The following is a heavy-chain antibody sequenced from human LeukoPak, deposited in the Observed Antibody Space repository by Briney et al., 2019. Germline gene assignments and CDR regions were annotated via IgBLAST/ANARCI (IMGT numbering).Heavy chain of an antibody. CDR1: GNTFTGFY. V-gene: IGHV1-2*02. CDR3: ARSYGSGTYRGFFDY. J-gene: IGHJ4*02. Sequence: ASVKVSCKSSGNTFTGFYMHWVRQAPGQGLEWMTWINPDNGGTKYAQKFQGRVTITWDTSISTAYMEVTRLRSDDTAVYYCARSYGSGTYRGFFDYWGQGTVVTVSS. D-gene: IGHD3-10*01. CDR2: INPDNGGT.